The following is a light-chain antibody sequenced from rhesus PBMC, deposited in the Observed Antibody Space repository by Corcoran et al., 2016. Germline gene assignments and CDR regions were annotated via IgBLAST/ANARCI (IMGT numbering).Light chain of an antibody. V-gene: IGKV2-91*01. J-gene: IGKJ1*01. CDR2: FVS. CDR1: QSLLHSNGYTF. Sequence: DIVMTQTPLSLTVTPGEPASISCRSSQSLLHSNGYTFLYWYLQKPGQSPQLLMYFVSNRASGVTERFRGGGSGTIFTLGISRVEAEDIGVYYCMQATQLPPTFGQGTKVEIQ. CDR3: MQATQLPPT.